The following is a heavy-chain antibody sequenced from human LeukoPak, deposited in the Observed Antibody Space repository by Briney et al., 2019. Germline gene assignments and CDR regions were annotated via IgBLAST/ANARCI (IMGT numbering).Heavy chain of an antibody. CDR2: IYSVVST. D-gene: IGHD6-13*01. J-gene: IGHJ4*02. V-gene: IGHV3-53*01. CDR3: ARQGATAGILY. Sequence: GGSLRLSCAASGFTVSSNYMSWVRQAPGKGLECVSAIYSVVSTYYADSVKGRFTISRDSSKNTLYLQMNSLRAEDTAVYYCARQGATAGILYWGQGTLVTVSS. CDR1: GFTVSSNY.